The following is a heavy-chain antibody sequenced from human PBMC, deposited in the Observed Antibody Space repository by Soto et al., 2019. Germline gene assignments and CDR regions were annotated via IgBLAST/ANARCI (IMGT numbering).Heavy chain of an antibody. CDR2: TYYRSKWYN. Sequence: PSQTLSLTCAISGDSVSSNSAAWNWIRQSPSRGLEWLGRTYYRSKWYNDYAVSVKSRITINPDTSKNQFSLQLNSATPEDTAVYYCARDRSRYYDFWSGYPLNNYYYYGMDVWGQGTTVTVSS. CDR1: GDSVSSNSAA. CDR3: ARDRSRYYDFWSGYPLNNYYYYGMDV. J-gene: IGHJ6*02. D-gene: IGHD3-3*01. V-gene: IGHV6-1*01.